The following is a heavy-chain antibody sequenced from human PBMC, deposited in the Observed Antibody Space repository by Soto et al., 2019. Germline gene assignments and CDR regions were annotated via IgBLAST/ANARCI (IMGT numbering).Heavy chain of an antibody. Sequence: EVQLVESGGGLVQPRGSLRLSCAASGFTFTNYWMNWVRQAPGKGLEGVANINQDGNETYYVDSVKGRFTISRDNAKNYLFLQMNSLRVDDTAVYYCARVDGYSDNWGQGTLVTVAS. CDR1: GFTFTNYW. V-gene: IGHV3-7*04. J-gene: IGHJ4*02. D-gene: IGHD5-12*01. CDR3: ARVDGYSDN. CDR2: INQDGNET.